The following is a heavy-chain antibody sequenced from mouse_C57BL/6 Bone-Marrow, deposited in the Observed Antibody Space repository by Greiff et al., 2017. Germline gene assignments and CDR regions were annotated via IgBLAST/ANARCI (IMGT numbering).Heavy chain of an antibody. CDR2: IDPENGDT. D-gene: IGHD1-1*01. V-gene: IGHV14-4*01. CDR3: NTGEYYGGFAD. Sequence: EVQLQQSGAELVRPGASVKLSCTASGFNFKDDYMPWVKQRPEQGLEWIGWIDPENGDTEYASKFQGKATITADTSSNTAYLQLSSLTSEDSAVYYCNTGEYYGGFADWGKGTLVTVSA. J-gene: IGHJ3*01. CDR1: GFNFKDDY.